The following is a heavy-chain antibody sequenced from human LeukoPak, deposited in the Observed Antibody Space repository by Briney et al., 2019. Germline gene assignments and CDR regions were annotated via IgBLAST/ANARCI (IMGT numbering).Heavy chain of an antibody. CDR2: IIPLFGTT. CDR3: AKSLISLTTVRTVRNWFDP. CDR1: GGSFSNYV. D-gene: IGHD3-10*01. J-gene: IGHJ5*02. V-gene: IGHV1-69*05. Sequence: ASVKVSCKATGGSFSNYVINWVRQAPGQGLEWMGGIIPLFGTTNYPQKFQGRVAITTDESTTTAYMELNNLRSDDTAVYYCAKSLISLTTVRTVRNWFDPWGQGTLVTVSS.